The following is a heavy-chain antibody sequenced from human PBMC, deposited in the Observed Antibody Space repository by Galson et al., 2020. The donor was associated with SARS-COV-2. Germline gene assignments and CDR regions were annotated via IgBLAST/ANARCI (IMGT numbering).Heavy chain of an antibody. D-gene: IGHD3-10*01. V-gene: IGHV3-30*04. CDR2: ISYDGSNK. CDR1: GFTFSSYA. J-gene: IGHJ4*02. CDR3: ARALLWFGEHFDY. Sequence: GESLKLSCAASGFTFSSYAMHWVRQAPGQGLEWVTVISYDGSNKYYADTVTGRFTISRDNSKNTLYLQMNSLRAEDTAVYYCARALLWFGEHFDYWGQGTRVTVSS.